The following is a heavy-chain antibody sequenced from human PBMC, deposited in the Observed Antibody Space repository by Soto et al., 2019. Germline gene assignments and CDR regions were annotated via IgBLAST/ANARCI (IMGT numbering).Heavy chain of an antibody. Sequence: SVKAFCKASGGTFSKYAISWVRQAPGHGLELLCGIIPMFGTPNYAQKFQGRFTISGEESTTTAYMELSSLRSWDTDAYFSSRPPGPRNFYHSVAVWGEGTTVSDSS. V-gene: IGHV1-69*13. CDR3: SRPPGPRNFYHSVAV. J-gene: IGHJ6*02. CDR2: IIPMFGTP. CDR1: GGTFSKYA.